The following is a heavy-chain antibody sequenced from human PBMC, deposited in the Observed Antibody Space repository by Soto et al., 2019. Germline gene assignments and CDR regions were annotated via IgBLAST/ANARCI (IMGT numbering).Heavy chain of an antibody. J-gene: IGHJ4*02. CDR2: IYDGGTT. Sequence: SETLSLTCTVSGGSISSAAYCWSWIRQSPDKGLEWIGHIYDGGTTYSSPSLKGRVTISADTSETQFPLRLSSVSAADTAVYYCARGPSGDKIDYWGQGIQVTVSS. V-gene: IGHV4-30-4*01. CDR3: ARGPSGDKIDY. D-gene: IGHD7-27*01. CDR1: GGSISSAAYC.